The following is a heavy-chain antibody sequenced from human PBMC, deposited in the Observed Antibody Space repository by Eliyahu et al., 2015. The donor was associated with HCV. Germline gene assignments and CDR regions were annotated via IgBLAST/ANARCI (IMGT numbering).Heavy chain of an antibody. Sequence: AASGFTFNNAWMSWFRQAPGKGLEWVGRIKSKSDGGTTDYAAPVKGRFSISRDDSKNTLYLQMNSLKTEDTAVYYCTLEMATMNAFDXWGQGTMVTVSS. CDR2: IKSKSDGGTT. CDR1: GFTFNNAW. D-gene: IGHD5-24*01. CDR3: TLEMATMNAFDX. J-gene: IGHJ3*02. V-gene: IGHV3-15*01.